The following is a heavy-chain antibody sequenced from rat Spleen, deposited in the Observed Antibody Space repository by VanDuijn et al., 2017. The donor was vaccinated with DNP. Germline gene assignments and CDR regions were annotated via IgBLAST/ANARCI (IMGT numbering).Heavy chain of an antibody. Sequence: EVQLVESGGDLVLPGRSLKLSCVASGFTFSYYWMTWIRQVPGKGLEWIASITSGGGSTSYPDSVKGRFTISRDDAKNTLYLQMNSLRSEDTATYYCARHQATPYFDYWGQGVMVTVSS. CDR3: ARHQATPYFDY. V-gene: IGHV5-31*01. CDR2: ITSGGGST. CDR1: GFTFSYYW. D-gene: IGHD1-10*01. J-gene: IGHJ2*01.